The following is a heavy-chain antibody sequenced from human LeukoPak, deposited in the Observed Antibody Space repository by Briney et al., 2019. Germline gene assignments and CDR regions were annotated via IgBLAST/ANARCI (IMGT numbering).Heavy chain of an antibody. CDR2: IYWDDDK. V-gene: IGHV2-5*02. J-gene: IGHJ4*02. D-gene: IGHD2-2*01. CDR3: ARRCSGPSCYVY. CDR1: GFSLRTSGVG. Sequence: ESGPTLVNPTQTLTLTCSFSGFSLRTSGVGVGWIRQPPGKALEWLALIYWDDDKRYSPSLKSRLTITKDTSKNQVVLTMTNMDPVDTATYYCARRCSGPSCYVYWGQGTLVTVSS.